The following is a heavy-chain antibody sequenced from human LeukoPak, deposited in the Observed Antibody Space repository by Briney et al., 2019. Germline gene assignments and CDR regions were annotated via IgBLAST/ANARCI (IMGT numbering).Heavy chain of an antibody. CDR1: GGSISSGGYY. CDR3: ARSPGDRYNWNDYYYYGMDV. D-gene: IGHD1-20*01. V-gene: IGHV4-31*03. CDR2: IYYSGST. Sequence: PSETLSLTCTVSGGSISSGGYYWSWIRQHPGKGLEWIGYIYYSGSTYYNPSLKSRVTISVDTSKNQFSLKLSSVTAADTAVYYCARSPGDRYNWNDYYYYGMDVWGQGTTVTVSS. J-gene: IGHJ6*02.